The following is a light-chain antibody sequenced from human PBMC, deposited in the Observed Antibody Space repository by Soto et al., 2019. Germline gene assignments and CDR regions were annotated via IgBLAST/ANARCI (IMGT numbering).Light chain of an antibody. Sequence: EIVMTQSPATLSVSPGERATLSCRASQSVSSNLAWYQQKPGQAPRLLIYGASTRATGIPARFSGSGSGTELTLTISSLQSEDFVVYYCQQYNNWLITFGQGTRLEIK. CDR3: QQYNNWLIT. J-gene: IGKJ5*01. CDR1: QSVSSN. V-gene: IGKV3-15*01. CDR2: GAS.